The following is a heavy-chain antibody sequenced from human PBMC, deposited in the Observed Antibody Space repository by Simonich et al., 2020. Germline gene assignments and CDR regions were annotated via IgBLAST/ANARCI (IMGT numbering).Heavy chain of an antibody. CDR2: NRKKSSYI. V-gene: IGHV3-21*01. CDR3: AREQARGGAFDI. Sequence: EVQLVESGGGLVKPGGSLRLSFAASGFTFRSDGWNWVRQAPGKGLEWVSYNRKKSSYIYYSDSGKGRCTISRDNAKNSLYLQMNSLRAEDTAVYYCAREQARGGAFDIWGQGTMVTVSS. D-gene: IGHD3-16*01. J-gene: IGHJ3*02. CDR1: GFTFRSDG.